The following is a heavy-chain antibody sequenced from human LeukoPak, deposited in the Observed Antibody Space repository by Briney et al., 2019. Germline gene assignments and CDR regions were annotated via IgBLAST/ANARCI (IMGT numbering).Heavy chain of an antibody. Sequence: GRSLRLSCAASGFTFSSYGMHWVRQAPGKGLEWVAVISYDGSNKYYADSVKGRFTISRDNSKNTLYLQTNSLRAEDTAVYYCAKDRSPKWFGEFQNDYWGQGTLVTVSS. CDR3: AKDRSPKWFGEFQNDY. CDR1: GFTFSSYG. V-gene: IGHV3-30*18. D-gene: IGHD3-10*01. CDR2: ISYDGSNK. J-gene: IGHJ4*02.